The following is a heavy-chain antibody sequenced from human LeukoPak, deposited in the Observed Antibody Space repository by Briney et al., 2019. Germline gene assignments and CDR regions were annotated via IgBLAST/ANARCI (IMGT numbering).Heavy chain of an antibody. V-gene: IGHV3-7*03. CDR2: IKRDGSEK. D-gene: IGHD2-2*02. CDR1: GFTFSTYW. Sequence: GGSLRLSCAASGFTFSTYWMSWVRQAPGKGLECVANIKRDGSEKYYVDSVKGRFTIFRDDAKSSLYLQTNSLRAEDTAVYFCARVYTGNRWHFDYWGQGTLVTVSS. J-gene: IGHJ4*02. CDR3: ARVYTGNRWHFDY.